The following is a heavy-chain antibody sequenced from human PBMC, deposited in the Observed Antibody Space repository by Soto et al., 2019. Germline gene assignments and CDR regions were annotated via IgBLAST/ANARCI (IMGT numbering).Heavy chain of an antibody. Sequence: GGSLRLSCAASGFTFSSYGTHWVRQAPGKGLEWVAVISYDGSNKYYADSVKGRFTISRDNSKNTLYLQMNSLRAEDTAVYYCAKDREVTTSYYYYGMDVWGQGTTVTVSS. J-gene: IGHJ6*02. D-gene: IGHD4-4*01. CDR1: GFTFSSYG. CDR2: ISYDGSNK. CDR3: AKDREVTTSYYYYGMDV. V-gene: IGHV3-30*18.